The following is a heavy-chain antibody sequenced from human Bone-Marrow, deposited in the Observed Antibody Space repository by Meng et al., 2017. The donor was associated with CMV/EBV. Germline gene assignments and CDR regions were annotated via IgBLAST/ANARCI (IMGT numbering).Heavy chain of an antibody. CDR3: ARSHSSNLPNTFEY. CDR2: IYSDGIT. CDR1: GFTVSTSF. Sequence: GESLKISCTVSGFTVSTSFMTWVRQAPGKGLEWVSVIYSDGITHFADVVRGRFSISRDNSKNTVFLQLNRLSVDDTAVYFCARSHSSNLPNTFEYWARERWSPSPQ. D-gene: IGHD2-8*01. J-gene: IGHJ4*02. V-gene: IGHV3-53*01.